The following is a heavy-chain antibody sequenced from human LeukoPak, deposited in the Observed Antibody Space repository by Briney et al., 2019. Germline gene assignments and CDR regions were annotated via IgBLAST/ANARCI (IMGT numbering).Heavy chain of an antibody. Sequence: GASVKVSCKASGYTFIDHFIHWVRQAPGQGLEWMGRINPNSGGAEFTQEFQGRVTMTRDTSISTTYMELSRLTSDDTALYYCARDLSSTSNWEFDYWGQGTLVTVSS. CDR2: INPNSGGA. CDR1: GYTFIDHF. CDR3: ARDLSSTSNWEFDY. J-gene: IGHJ4*02. D-gene: IGHD7-27*01. V-gene: IGHV1-2*06.